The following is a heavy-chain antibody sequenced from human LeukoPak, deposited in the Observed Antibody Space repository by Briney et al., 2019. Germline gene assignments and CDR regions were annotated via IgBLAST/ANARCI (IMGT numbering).Heavy chain of an antibody. J-gene: IGHJ4*02. V-gene: IGHV3-21*01. CDR2: ISSSSYI. Sequence: GGSLRLSCAASGFTFSSYSMNWVRQAPGKGLEWVSSISSSSYIYYADSVKGRFTISRDNAKNSLYLQMNSLRAEDTAVYYCARDGYYDFWSGYLDYWGQGTLVTVSS. CDR3: ARDGYYDFWSGYLDY. D-gene: IGHD3-3*01. CDR1: GFTFSSYS.